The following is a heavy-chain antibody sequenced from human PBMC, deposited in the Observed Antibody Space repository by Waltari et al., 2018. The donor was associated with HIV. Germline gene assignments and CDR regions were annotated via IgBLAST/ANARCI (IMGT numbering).Heavy chain of an antibody. Sequence: QVQLVQSGAEVKKPGASVKVSCKASGYTFTGYYMHWVRQAPGQGLGWRGWINPDNGGTKYAQKFQGRVTMTRDTSISTAYMELSRLRSDDTAVYYCARDICNGGSCYSYYFDYWGQGTLVTVSS. J-gene: IGHJ4*02. CDR1: GYTFTGYY. CDR3: ARDICNGGSCYSYYFDY. V-gene: IGHV1-2*02. CDR2: INPDNGGT. D-gene: IGHD2-15*01.